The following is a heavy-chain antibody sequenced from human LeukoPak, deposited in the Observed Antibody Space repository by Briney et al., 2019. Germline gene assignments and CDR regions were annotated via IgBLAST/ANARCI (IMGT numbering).Heavy chain of an antibody. J-gene: IGHJ4*02. D-gene: IGHD1-1*01. CDR3: ARDRGPNCLDY. Sequence: SGGSLRLSCAASEFIFSTYGIHWVRQAPGKGLEWVAVMYFDGHTQYYAGSVKGRFTVFRDNSKNTVSLQMNTLGAEDTAAYYCARDRGPNCLDYWGQGTLVTVSS. CDR2: MYFDGHTQ. CDR1: EFIFSTYG. V-gene: IGHV3-30*12.